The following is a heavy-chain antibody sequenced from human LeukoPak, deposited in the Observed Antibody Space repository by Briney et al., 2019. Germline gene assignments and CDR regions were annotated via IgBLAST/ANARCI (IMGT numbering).Heavy chain of an antibody. V-gene: IGHV3-7*01. Sequence: ETLSLTCTVSGGSISSSSYYWGWIRQPPGKGLEWVANIKQDGSEKYYVDSVKGRFTISRDNAKNSLYLQMNSLRAEDTAVYYCARYLRYSSSWYISNWGQGTLVTVSS. CDR1: GGSISSSSYY. J-gene: IGHJ4*02. CDR2: IKQDGSEK. D-gene: IGHD6-13*01. CDR3: ARYLRYSSSWYISN.